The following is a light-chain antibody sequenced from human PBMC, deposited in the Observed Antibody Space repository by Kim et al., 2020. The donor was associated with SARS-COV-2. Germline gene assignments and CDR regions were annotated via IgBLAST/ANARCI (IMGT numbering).Light chain of an antibody. CDR3: QAWDSSTAA. Sequence: SYELTQPPSVSVSPGQTAIISCSGDQLGHKFVSRFQQKPGQSPVLVIHEDNKRPSGIPERFSGSNSGNTATLTISGTQPMDEADCYCQAWDSSTAAFGGG. V-gene: IGLV3-1*01. CDR2: EDN. CDR1: QLGHKF. J-gene: IGLJ2*01.